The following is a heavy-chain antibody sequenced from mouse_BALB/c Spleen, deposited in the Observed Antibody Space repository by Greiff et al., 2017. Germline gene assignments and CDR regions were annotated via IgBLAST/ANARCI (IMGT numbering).Heavy chain of an antibody. Sequence: VQLKESGPELVKPGASVKMSCKASGYTFTSYVMHWVKQKPGQGLEWIGYINPYNDGTKYNEKFKGKATLTSDKSSSTAYMELSSLTSEDSAVYYCARSYYGSSRYFDVWGAGTTVTVSS. V-gene: IGHV1-14*01. D-gene: IGHD1-1*01. CDR3: ARSYYGSSRYFDV. J-gene: IGHJ1*01. CDR1: GYTFTSYV. CDR2: INPYNDGT.